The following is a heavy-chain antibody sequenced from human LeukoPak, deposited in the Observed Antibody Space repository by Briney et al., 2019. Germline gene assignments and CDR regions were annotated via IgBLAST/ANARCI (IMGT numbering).Heavy chain of an antibody. D-gene: IGHD2-2*01. CDR1: GGSISSSSYY. Sequence: PSETLSLTCTVSGGSISSSSYYWGWIRQPPGKGLEWIGSIYYSGSTYYNPSLKSRVTISVDTSKNQFSLKLSSVTAADTAVYYCATEHYCSSTSCYADGAFDIWGQGTMVTVSS. CDR3: ATEHYCSSTSCYADGAFDI. CDR2: IYYSGST. V-gene: IGHV4-39*07. J-gene: IGHJ3*02.